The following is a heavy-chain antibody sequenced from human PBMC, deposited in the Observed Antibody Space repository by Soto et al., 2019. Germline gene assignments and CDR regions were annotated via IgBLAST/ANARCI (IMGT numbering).Heavy chain of an antibody. CDR1: GFTFSSYA. J-gene: IGHJ4*02. CDR3: AKDLFRNTVREFDY. CDR2: ITGGGENT. Sequence: PGGSLRLSCAASGFTFSSYAMSWVRQAPGKGLEWVSSITGGGENTHYADSVKGRFTISRDNSKNTLYLQMNSLRAEDTSVYYCAKDLFRNTVREFDYWGQGTLVTVSS. D-gene: IGHD4-17*01. V-gene: IGHV3-23*01.